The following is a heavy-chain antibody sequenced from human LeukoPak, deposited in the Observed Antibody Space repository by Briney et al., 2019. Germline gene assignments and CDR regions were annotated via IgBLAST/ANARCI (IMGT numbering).Heavy chain of an antibody. V-gene: IGHV4-39*01. CDR1: GGSIRSSSYY. CDR3: ASPISLDDSSGEGDY. J-gene: IGHJ4*02. D-gene: IGHD3-22*01. Sequence: SETLSPTCTVSGGSIRSSSYYWGWIREPPGKGLEWIGSIYYSGSTYYNPSLKSRVTISVDTSKNQFSLKLSSATAADTAVYYCASPISLDDSSGEGDYWGQGTLVTVSS. CDR2: IYYSGST.